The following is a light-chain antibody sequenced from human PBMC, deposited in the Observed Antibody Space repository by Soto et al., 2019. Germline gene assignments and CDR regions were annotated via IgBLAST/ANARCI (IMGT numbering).Light chain of an antibody. CDR2: EGS. CDR3: CSYAGSSNFV. V-gene: IGLV2-23*03. Sequence: QSALTQPASVSGSPGQSITISCTGTSSDVGSYNLVSWYQQYPGKAPKLMIFEGSKRPSGLSNRFSGSKSGYTASLTISGLQAEDEADYYCCSYAGSSNFVFGGGTQLTVL. J-gene: IGLJ3*02. CDR1: SSDVGSYNL.